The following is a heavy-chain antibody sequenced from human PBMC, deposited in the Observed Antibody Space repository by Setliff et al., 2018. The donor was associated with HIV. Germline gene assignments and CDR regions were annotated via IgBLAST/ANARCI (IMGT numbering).Heavy chain of an antibody. CDR1: GYTFTDNY. CDR3: ARLSIPAYYYMDV. D-gene: IGHD2-21*01. CDR2: ISTYNGST. J-gene: IGHJ6*03. Sequence: ASVKVSCKASGYTFTDNYIHWVRQAPGQGLEWMAWISTYNGSTNYAQKFQGRVTMTTVTSTSTAYMELRSLRSDDTAVYYCARLSIPAYYYMDVWGKGTTVTVSS. V-gene: IGHV1-18*04.